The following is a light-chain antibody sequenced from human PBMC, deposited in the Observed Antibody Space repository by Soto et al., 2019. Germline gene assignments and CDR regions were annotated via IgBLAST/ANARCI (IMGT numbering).Light chain of an antibody. J-gene: IGKJ4*01. Sequence: EIVVTQSPATLSVSPGERATLSCRASQSVGNNFAWYQQKPGQAPRLLIFATSTRATGVPARFSGSGSGTEFTLNISSLQSEDFAVYYCQQYGARPLPFGGGAKVEIE. V-gene: IGKV3-15*01. CDR3: QQYGARPLP. CDR1: QSVGNN. CDR2: ATS.